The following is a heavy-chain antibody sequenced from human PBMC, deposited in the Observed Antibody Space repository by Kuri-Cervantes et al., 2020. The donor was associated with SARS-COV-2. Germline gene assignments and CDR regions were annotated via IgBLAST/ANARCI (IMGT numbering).Heavy chain of an antibody. Sequence: APVKVSCKASGYTFTSYGISWVRQAPGQGLEWIGWISAYNGNTNYAQKLQGRVTMTTDTSTSTAYMELRSLRSDDTAVYYCASGSIAAAGTLPSFDYWGQGTLVTVSS. CDR1: GYTFTSYG. D-gene: IGHD6-13*01. J-gene: IGHJ4*02. CDR3: ASGSIAAAGTLPSFDY. CDR2: ISAYNGNT. V-gene: IGHV1-18*01.